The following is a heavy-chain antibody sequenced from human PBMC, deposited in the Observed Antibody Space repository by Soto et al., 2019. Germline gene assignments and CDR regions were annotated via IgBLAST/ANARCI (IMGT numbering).Heavy chain of an antibody. J-gene: IGHJ4*02. V-gene: IGHV3-53*03. CDR2: TYSGGNS. CDR3: ARASTTIGGLDY. D-gene: IGHD4-4*01. CDR1: GLSVVNNY. Sequence: EVQLVESGGGLIQPGGSLRLSCAASGLSVVNNYLTWVRQPPGKGLEWVSVTYSGGNSYYADSVKGRFTISRDESKNTLFLQINSPRGDDTAVYYCARASTTIGGLDYWGQGTLVTVSS.